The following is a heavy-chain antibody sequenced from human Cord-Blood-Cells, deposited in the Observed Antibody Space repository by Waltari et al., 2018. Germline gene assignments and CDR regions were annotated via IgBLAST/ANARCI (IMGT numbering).Heavy chain of an antibody. CDR3: ARAIVGYCSSTSCYYYYGMDV. J-gene: IGHJ6*02. V-gene: IGHV1-18*01. CDR1: GYTFTSYG. CDR2: ISAYNGNT. D-gene: IGHD2-2*01. Sequence: QVQLVQSGAEVKKPGASVKVSCKASGYTFTSYGISWVRQAPGQGLEWMGWISAYNGNTNYAQKLQGRVTMTTDTSTSTAYMELRSLRSDDTAVYYCARAIVGYCSSTSCYYYYGMDVWGQGTTVTVSS.